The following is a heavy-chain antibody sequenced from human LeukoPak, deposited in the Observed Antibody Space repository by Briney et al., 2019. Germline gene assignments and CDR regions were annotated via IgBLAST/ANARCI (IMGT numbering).Heavy chain of an antibody. J-gene: IGHJ4*02. CDR3: ARDRIAAAGYATTGRYFDY. CDR1: GGTFSSYA. Sequence: GASVKVSCKASGGTFSSYAISWVRQAPGQGLEWMGGIIPIFGTANYAQKFQGRVTITTDESTSTAYMELSSLRSEDTAVYYCARDRIAAAGYATTGRYFDYWGQGTLVTVSP. D-gene: IGHD6-13*01. CDR2: IIPIFGTA. V-gene: IGHV1-69*05.